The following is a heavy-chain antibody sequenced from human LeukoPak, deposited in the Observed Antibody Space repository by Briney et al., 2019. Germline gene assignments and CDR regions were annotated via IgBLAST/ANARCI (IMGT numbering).Heavy chain of an antibody. J-gene: IGHJ4*02. Sequence: PSKTLSLTCTVSGGSISSGDYYWSWIRQPPGKGLEWIGYIYYSGSTYYNPSLKSRVTISVDTSKNQFSLKLSSVTAADTAVYYCAAEYCSGGSCYSGFDYWGQGTLVTVSS. CDR2: IYYSGST. D-gene: IGHD2-15*01. CDR3: AAEYCSGGSCYSGFDY. V-gene: IGHV4-30-4*01. CDR1: GGSISSGDYY.